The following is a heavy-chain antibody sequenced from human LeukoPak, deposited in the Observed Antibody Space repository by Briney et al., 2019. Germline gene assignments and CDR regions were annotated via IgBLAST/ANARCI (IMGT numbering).Heavy chain of an antibody. Sequence: GRSLRLSCTVSGFTFGDHAMSWVRQAPGKGLEWVGFIRSKTYGGTTEYAASVKGRFIISRDDSTSIAYLQMNSLKTEDTAVYYCARAEWSNWYFDLWGRGTLVTVSS. CDR1: GFTFGDHA. CDR2: IRSKTYGGTT. V-gene: IGHV3-49*04. D-gene: IGHD3-3*01. J-gene: IGHJ2*01. CDR3: ARAEWSNWYFDL.